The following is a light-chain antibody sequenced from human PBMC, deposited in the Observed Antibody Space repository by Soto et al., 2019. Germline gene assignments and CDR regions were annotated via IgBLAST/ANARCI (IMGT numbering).Light chain of an antibody. Sequence: EIVMTQSPATLSVSPGEGATLSCRASQSVSTSLAWYQQKPGQAPRLLIYDASTRATGIPARFSGSGSGTEFTLTISSLQSEDFAVYHCQQYNNWPTWTFGQGTKVEVK. V-gene: IGKV3-15*01. CDR1: QSVSTS. J-gene: IGKJ1*01. CDR3: QQYNNWPTWT. CDR2: DAS.